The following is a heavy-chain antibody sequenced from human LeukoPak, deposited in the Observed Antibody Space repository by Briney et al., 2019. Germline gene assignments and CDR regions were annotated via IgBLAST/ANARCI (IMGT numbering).Heavy chain of an antibody. Sequence: NPSETPSLTCTVSGGSISGSSYYWGWIRQPPGKGLEWIGSIYYSGSTYYNPSLKSRVTISVDTSKNQLSLKLSSVTAADTAMYYCARVSGWSPYDAFDIWGQGTMVTVSS. CDR1: GGSISGSSYY. J-gene: IGHJ3*02. V-gene: IGHV4-39*07. CDR2: IYYSGST. D-gene: IGHD6-19*01. CDR3: ARVSGWSPYDAFDI.